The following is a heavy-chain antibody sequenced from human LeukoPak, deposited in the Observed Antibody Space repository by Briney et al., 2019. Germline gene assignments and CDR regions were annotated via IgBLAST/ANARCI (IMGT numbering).Heavy chain of an antibody. CDR3: ARRAASGIVDY. CDR1: GGSISNYC. D-gene: IGHD6-13*01. J-gene: IGHJ4*02. CDR2: IYHSGST. Sequence: PSETLSLTCTVSGGSISNYCWSWIRQPPGKGLEWIGYIYHSGSTNYNPSLRSRVTISVDTSKNQFSLKLSSVTAADTAVYYCARRAASGIVDYWGQGTLVTVSS. V-gene: IGHV4-59*01.